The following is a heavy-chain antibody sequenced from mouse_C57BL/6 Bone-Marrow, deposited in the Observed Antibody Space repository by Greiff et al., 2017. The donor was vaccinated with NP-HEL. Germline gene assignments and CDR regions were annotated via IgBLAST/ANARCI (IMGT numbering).Heavy chain of an antibody. Sequence: VQLQQSGAELAKPGASVKLSCKASGYTFTSYWMHWVNQRPGQGLEWIGYINPSSGYTKYNQKFKDKATLAADKSSSTAYMQLSSLTYEDSAVYYCAHYYYGSSPLDYWGQGTTLTVSS. CDR1: GYTFTSYW. CDR2: INPSSGYT. J-gene: IGHJ2*01. CDR3: AHYYYGSSPLDY. D-gene: IGHD1-1*01. V-gene: IGHV1-7*01.